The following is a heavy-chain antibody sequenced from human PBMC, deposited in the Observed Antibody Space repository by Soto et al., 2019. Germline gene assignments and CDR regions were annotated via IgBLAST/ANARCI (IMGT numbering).Heavy chain of an antibody. J-gene: IGHJ4*02. V-gene: IGHV4-39*01. D-gene: IGHD3-22*01. CDR2: TYYNGNA. Sequence: SETLSLTCTVSGGSIDRSNYYWDWIRQPPGKGLEWIGTTYYNGNAYYNPSLKSRVTMSVDTSKNQFSLKLISVTAADTAVYFCARHFVAVVIKGWGYWGQGTLVTVSS. CDR1: GGSIDRSNYY. CDR3: ARHFVAVVIKGWGY.